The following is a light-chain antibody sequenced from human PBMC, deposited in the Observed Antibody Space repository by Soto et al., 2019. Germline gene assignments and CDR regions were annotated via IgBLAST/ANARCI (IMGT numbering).Light chain of an antibody. Sequence: LGQSISIACTATSSAVVGYNYVSCYQQYPVKAPKLLIYEVSHPPSGVSNRLSGSKSGNTASLTISGLQAEDEADYYCSSYTSSSPLYVFGTRAK. CDR1: SSAVVGYNY. CDR2: EVS. J-gene: IGLJ1*01. CDR3: SSYTSSSPLYV. V-gene: IGLV2-14*01.